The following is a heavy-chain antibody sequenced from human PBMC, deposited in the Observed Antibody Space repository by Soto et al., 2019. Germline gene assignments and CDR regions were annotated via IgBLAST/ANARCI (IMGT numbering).Heavy chain of an antibody. CDR2: IYHSGST. D-gene: IGHD6-13*01. CDR3: GRLGRIAAAGPFDY. V-gene: IGHV4-30-2*01. CDR1: GGSISSGGYS. Sequence: SETLSLTCAVSGGSISSGGYSWSWIRQPPGKGLEWIGYIYHSGSTYYNPSLKSRVTISVDRSKNQFSLKLSSVTAADTAVYFCGRLGRIAAAGPFDYWGQGTLDTFSS. J-gene: IGHJ4*02.